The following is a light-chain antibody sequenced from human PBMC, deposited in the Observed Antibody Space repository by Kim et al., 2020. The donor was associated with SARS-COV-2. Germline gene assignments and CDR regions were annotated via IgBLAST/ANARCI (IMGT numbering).Light chain of an antibody. J-gene: IGKJ1*01. V-gene: IGKV3-15*01. Sequence: VSPGERATLSCRASQSVCRNLAWYQHKPGQAPRLLIFDAYTRATDIPVRFSGSGSGTEFTLTISSLQSDDFAVYSCQQYNDWPRTFGQGTKVDIK. CDR2: DAY. CDR3: QQYNDWPRT. CDR1: QSVCRN.